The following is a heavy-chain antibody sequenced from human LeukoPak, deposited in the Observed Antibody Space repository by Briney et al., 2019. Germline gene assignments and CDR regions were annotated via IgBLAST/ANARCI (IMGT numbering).Heavy chain of an antibody. CDR1: GFTFTNAW. Sequence: PGGSLRLSCAASGFTFTNAWMNWVRQAPGKGLEWVGRIKSKADGETIDYAAPVKGKFTFSRDDSKNMLYLQMNSLKSEDTAVYYCSTLTSRGLSDSWGQGTLVTVSS. CDR2: IKSKADGETI. V-gene: IGHV3-15*07. J-gene: IGHJ4*02. CDR3: STLTSRGLSDS. D-gene: IGHD1-20*01.